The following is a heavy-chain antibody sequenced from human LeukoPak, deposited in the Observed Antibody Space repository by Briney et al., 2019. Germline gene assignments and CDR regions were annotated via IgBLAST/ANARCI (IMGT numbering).Heavy chain of an antibody. CDR3: ARVSKQLGYIDY. Sequence: PGGSLRLSCATSGFTFSSYSMNWVRQAPGKGLEWVSSISSSSTYIYYADSVKGRFTISRDNARNSLYLQMHSLRAEDTAVYYCARVSKQLGYIDYWGQGTLVTVSS. D-gene: IGHD6-6*01. J-gene: IGHJ4*02. V-gene: IGHV3-21*01. CDR2: ISSSSTYI. CDR1: GFTFSSYS.